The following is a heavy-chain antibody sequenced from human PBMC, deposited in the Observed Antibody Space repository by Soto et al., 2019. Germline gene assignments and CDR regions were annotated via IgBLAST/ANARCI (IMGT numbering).Heavy chain of an antibody. D-gene: IGHD5-12*01. J-gene: IGHJ3*02. CDR3: ARKGGLRQNDAFDI. CDR2: IKQDGSER. CDR1: GFTFSSYW. Sequence: EVQLVDSGGGLVQPGGSLRLSCAASGFTFSSYWMSWVRQAPGKGLEWVANIKQDGSERYYVDSVKGRFTITRDNAKNSQSLQMNSLTVEDTAMYYCARKGGLRQNDAFDIWGQGTMVTVSS. V-gene: IGHV3-7*01.